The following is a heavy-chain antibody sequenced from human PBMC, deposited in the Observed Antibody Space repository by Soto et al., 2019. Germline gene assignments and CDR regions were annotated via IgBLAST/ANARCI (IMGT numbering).Heavy chain of an antibody. CDR2: IGASGGST. V-gene: IGHV3-23*01. CDR3: AKGTHYSSSSRYFDY. D-gene: IGHD6-6*01. Sequence: EVQLLESGGGLVQPGGSLRLSFAASGFTFSSDALSWVDQAPGKGLEWVSAIGASGGSTDYADSVEGRFTISRDSSKNTRYLQRNCLRAEDTAVFYCAKGTHYSSSSRYFDYWGQETLVTVSS. J-gene: IGHJ4*02. CDR1: GFTFSSDA.